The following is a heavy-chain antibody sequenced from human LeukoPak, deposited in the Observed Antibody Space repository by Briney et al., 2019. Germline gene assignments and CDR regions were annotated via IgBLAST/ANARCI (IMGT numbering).Heavy chain of an antibody. CDR1: GGTFTNYA. J-gene: IGHJ4*02. D-gene: IGHD3-9*01. CDR3: ARGGGVDILTGFQY. V-gene: IGHV1-69*04. Sequence: SVKVSCKASGGTFTNYAINWVRQAPGQGLEWMGRIIPILDVTNYAQKVQGRVTITADQSTRTAYMELSSLRSEDTAVYYCARGGGVDILTGFQYWGQGTLVTVSS. CDR2: IIPILDVT.